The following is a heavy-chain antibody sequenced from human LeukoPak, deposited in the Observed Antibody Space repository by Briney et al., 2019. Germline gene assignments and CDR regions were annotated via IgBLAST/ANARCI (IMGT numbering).Heavy chain of an antibody. CDR3: ASLKVPGHFDY. Sequence: SETLSLTCTVSGDSITSHYYWGWIRQPPGKGLEWIANIYYTGSTYYNPSLKNRVTISVDTSKNQFSLKVMSLTAADTAVYYCASLKVPGHFDYWGQGTLVTLSS. CDR2: IYYTGST. D-gene: IGHD2/OR15-2a*01. CDR1: GDSITSHYY. V-gene: IGHV4-39*01. J-gene: IGHJ4*02.